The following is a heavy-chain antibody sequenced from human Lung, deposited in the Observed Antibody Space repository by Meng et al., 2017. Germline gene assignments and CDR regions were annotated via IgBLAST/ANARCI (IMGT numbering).Heavy chain of an antibody. J-gene: IGHJ4*02. CDR1: GASFSDYY. D-gene: IGHD4-11*01. CDR3: ARGPTTMAHDFDY. V-gene: IGHV4-34*01. CDR2: INHSGSN. Sequence: QVQRQEWGAGLLNPSETLSPTCVASGASFSDYYWSWIRQPPGKGLEWIGEINHSGSNTYNPSLANRATISVDTSQNNLSLKLSSVTAADSAVYYCARGPTTMAHDFDYWGQGTLVTVSS.